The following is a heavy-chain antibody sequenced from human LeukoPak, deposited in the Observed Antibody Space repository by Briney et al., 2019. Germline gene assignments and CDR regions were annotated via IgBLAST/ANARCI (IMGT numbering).Heavy chain of an antibody. V-gene: IGHV1-2*02. Sequence: ASVKVSCKTSGYTFTGYYMHWVRQAPGQGLEWMGCINPNSGGTNYAQKFQGRVTMTRDTSLSTAYMELSRLRSDDTAVYYCARRFDYGGRRDNWFDPWGQGTLVTVST. CDR1: GYTFTGYY. D-gene: IGHD4-23*01. CDR2: INPNSGGT. CDR3: ARRFDYGGRRDNWFDP. J-gene: IGHJ5*02.